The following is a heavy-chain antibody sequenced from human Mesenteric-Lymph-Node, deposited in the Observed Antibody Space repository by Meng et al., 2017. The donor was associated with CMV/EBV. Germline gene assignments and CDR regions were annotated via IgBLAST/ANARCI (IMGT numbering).Heavy chain of an antibody. CDR1: GFTFGAHS. V-gene: IGHV3-21*01. D-gene: IGHD3-22*01. Sequence: GESLKISCAASGFTFGAHSMNWVRQAPGKGLEWVSSISGDSDYMFYADSVKGRFTVSRDNAKNSLYLQMNSLRAEDTAVYYCARDDSDKYSAFDIWGQGTTVTVSS. CDR3: ARDDSDKYSAFDI. CDR2: ISGDSDYM. J-gene: IGHJ3*02.